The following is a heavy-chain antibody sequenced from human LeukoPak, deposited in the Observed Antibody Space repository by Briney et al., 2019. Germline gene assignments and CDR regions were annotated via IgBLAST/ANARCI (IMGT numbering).Heavy chain of an antibody. J-gene: IGHJ5*02. CDR1: GDSVSRYY. D-gene: IGHD5-24*01. V-gene: IGHV4-4*07. Sequence: SETLSLTCTVSGDSVSRYYWSWIRQPAGKGLEWIGRISNSGSTNYNPSLKSRLTLSVDTSKNQFSLKLISVTAADTAVYYCARGRGSGWFDPWGQGTLVTVSS. CDR2: ISNSGST. CDR3: ARGRGSGWFDP.